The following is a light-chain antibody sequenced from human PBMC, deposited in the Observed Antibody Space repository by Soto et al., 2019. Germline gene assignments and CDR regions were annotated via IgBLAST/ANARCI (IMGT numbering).Light chain of an antibody. Sequence: QSALTQPASVSGSPGQSITISCTGTGSDVGSYNLVSWYQQHPGKAPKLIIFEANKWPSGVSHRFAGSKSGNTASLTISGLQAEDEADYYCSSYAGRETYVLFGGGTKVTVL. V-gene: IGLV2-23*01. CDR1: GSDVGSYNL. CDR3: SSYAGRETYVL. J-gene: IGLJ2*01. CDR2: EAN.